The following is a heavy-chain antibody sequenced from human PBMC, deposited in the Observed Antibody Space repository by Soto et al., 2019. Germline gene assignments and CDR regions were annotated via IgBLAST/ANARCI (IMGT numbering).Heavy chain of an antibody. J-gene: IGHJ4*02. CDR2: FYWNDDK. V-gene: IGHV2-5*01. CDR1: GFSLTTSGVA. CDR3: AHRPPSTDDVYFDY. Sequence: QITLTESGPTLVTPAQTLTLTCSFSGFSLTTSGVAGGWFRQPPGKAPEWLALFYWNDDKRYSPSLRSRLTVTGDSSKTQVVLTLANVDPVDSGTYFCAHRPPSTDDVYFDYWGQGTLVTVSS.